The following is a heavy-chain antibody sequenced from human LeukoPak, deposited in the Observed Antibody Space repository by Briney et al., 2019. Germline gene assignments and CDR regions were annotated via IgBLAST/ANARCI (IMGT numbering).Heavy chain of an antibody. J-gene: IGHJ4*02. V-gene: IGHV3-48*02. CDR3: ARDRDWAFDY. CDR2: IRSTDGAI. CDR1: GFTFRLYS. D-gene: IGHD3-9*01. Sequence: GGFLRLSCAASGFTFRLYSMNWVRQAPGKGLEWLSYIRSTDGAIAYADSVKGRFTISRDDAKNSLYLQMNSLRDEDTAVYYCARDRDWAFDYWSQGTPITV.